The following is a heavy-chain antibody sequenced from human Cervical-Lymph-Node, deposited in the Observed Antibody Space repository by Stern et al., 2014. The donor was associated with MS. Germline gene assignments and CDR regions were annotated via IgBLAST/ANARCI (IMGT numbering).Heavy chain of an antibody. Sequence: VQLVESGGGVVQPGGSLRLSCAASGFTLSSFAMHWVRQAPGKGLEWVAVISYGGSKKYYADSVKGRFTISRDNSKNTLYLQMNSLRAEDTAVYYCARANYDFWSGYPDFHYYGMDVWGQGTTVTVSS. CDR1: GFTLSSFA. J-gene: IGHJ6*02. V-gene: IGHV3-30-3*01. D-gene: IGHD3-3*01. CDR3: ARANYDFWSGYPDFHYYGMDV. CDR2: ISYGGSKK.